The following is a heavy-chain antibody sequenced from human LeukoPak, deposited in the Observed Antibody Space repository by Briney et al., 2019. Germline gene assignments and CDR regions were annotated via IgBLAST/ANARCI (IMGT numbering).Heavy chain of an antibody. CDR1: GGSISSYY. J-gene: IGHJ2*01. V-gene: IGHV4-59*01. D-gene: IGHD6-13*01. Sequence: SETLSLTCTVSGGSISSYYWSWIRQPPGKGLEWIGYIYYSGSTNYNPSLKSRVTISVDTSKNQFSLRLSSVTAADTAVYYCARVYYSSSYDYWYFDLWGRGTLVTVSS. CDR2: IYYSGST. CDR3: ARVYYSSSYDYWYFDL.